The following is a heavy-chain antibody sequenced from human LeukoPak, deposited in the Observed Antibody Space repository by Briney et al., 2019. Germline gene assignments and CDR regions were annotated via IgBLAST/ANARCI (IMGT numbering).Heavy chain of an antibody. CDR2: IKQDGSEK. D-gene: IGHD3-22*01. Sequence: PGGTLRLSCAASGFTLSSYWMSWVRHARGKGRVWGANIKQDGSEKYYVDSVKGRFTISRDNAKNSLYLQMNSLRAEDTAVYYCARAGGYYYDSSGQGDIWGQGTMVTVSS. CDR1: GFTLSSYW. J-gene: IGHJ3*02. V-gene: IGHV3-7*01. CDR3: ARAGGYYYDSSGQGDI.